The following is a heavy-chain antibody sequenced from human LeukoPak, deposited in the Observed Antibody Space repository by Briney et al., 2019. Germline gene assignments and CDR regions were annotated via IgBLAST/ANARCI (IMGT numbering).Heavy chain of an antibody. CDR3: ARLRGYSGYEFDY. Sequence: SETLSLTCAVSGYSISSGYYWGWSRPPRGKGVEGIGIIYHSGSTYYNPSLKSRVTISVDTSKNQFSLKLSSVTAADTAVYYCARLRGYSGYEFDYWGQGTLVTVSS. V-gene: IGHV4-38-2*01. CDR1: GYSISSGYY. J-gene: IGHJ4*02. CDR2: IYHSGST. D-gene: IGHD5-12*01.